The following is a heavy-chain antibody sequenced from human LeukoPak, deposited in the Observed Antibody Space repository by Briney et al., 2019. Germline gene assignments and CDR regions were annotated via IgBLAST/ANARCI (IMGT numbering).Heavy chain of an antibody. D-gene: IGHD1-26*01. CDR1: GGTFSSYA. CDR3: ARALRIYYYFDY. V-gene: IGHV1-69*06. J-gene: IGHJ4*02. CDR2: IIPIFGTA. Sequence: SVKVSCKASGGTFSSYAISWVRQAPGQGLEWMGGIIPIFGTANYAQKFQGRVTITADKSTSTAYMELSSLRSEDTAVYYCARALRIYYYFDYWGQGTLVTVSS.